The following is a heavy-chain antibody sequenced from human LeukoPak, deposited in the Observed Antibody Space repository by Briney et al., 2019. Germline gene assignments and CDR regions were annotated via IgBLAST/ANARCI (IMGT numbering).Heavy chain of an antibody. J-gene: IGHJ4*02. CDR1: GGTFSSYA. Sequence: GASVKVSCKASGGTFSSYAISWVRQAPGQGLEWMGWIYPNSGATKYAQKFQGRVTMTRDTSISTAYMELSGLRSDDTAVYYCGTLLSNGPFDYWGQGILVTASS. CDR2: IYPNSGAT. CDR3: GTLLSNGPFDY. V-gene: IGHV1-2*02.